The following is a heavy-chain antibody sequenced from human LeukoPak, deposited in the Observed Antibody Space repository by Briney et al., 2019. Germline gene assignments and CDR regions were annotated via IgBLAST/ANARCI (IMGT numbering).Heavy chain of an antibody. D-gene: IGHD4-17*01. V-gene: IGHV4-39*01. CDR2: IYYSGST. CDR1: GGSISRSSHY. Sequence: SETLSLTCNVSGGSISRSSHYWGWIHQPPAKTLEWIGRIYYSGSTYYNPSLKSRVTISVDTSKNQFSPKLSSVTAADTAVYYCARRTVSYFDYWGQGTLVTVSS. J-gene: IGHJ4*02. CDR3: ARRTVSYFDY.